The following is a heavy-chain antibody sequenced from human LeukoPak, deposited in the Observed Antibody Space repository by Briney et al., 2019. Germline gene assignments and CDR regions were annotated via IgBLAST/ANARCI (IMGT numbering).Heavy chain of an antibody. J-gene: IGHJ4*02. V-gene: IGHV3-23*01. CDR3: AKVLRYCSSTSCYPDYFDY. D-gene: IGHD2-2*01. Sequence: GGSLRLSCAASGFTFSSYAMSWVRQAPGKGLEWVSAISGSGGRTYYADSVKGRFTISRDNSKNTLYLQMNSLRAEDTAVYYCAKVLRYCSSTSCYPDYFDYWGQGTLVTVSS. CDR2: ISGSGGRT. CDR1: GFTFSSYA.